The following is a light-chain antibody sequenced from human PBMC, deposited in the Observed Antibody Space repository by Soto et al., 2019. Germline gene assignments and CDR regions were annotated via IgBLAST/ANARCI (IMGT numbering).Light chain of an antibody. V-gene: IGKV1-33*01. CDR2: AAS. J-gene: IGKJ5*01. CDR1: QDISNS. CDR3: QQYDNLSIT. Sequence: DIQMPQSPSSLSASVGDRVTITCQARQDISNSLNWYQQKPGKAPKLLIYAASNLETGVPSRFSGSGSGTDFTFTISSLQPEDIATYYCQQYDNLSITFGQGTRLEIK.